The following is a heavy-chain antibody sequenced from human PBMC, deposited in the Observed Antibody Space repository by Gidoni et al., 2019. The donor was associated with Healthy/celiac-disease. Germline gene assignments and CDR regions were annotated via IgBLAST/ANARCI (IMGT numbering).Heavy chain of an antibody. CDR1: GGSFSGYY. CDR2: INHSGST. Sequence: QVQLQQWGAGLLKPSETLSLTCAVYGGSFSGYYWSWIRQPPGKGLEWIGEINHSGSTNYNPSLKSRVTISVDTSKNQFSLKLSSVTAADTAVYYCARGRHITIFGVVIRGLYFDYWGQGTLVTVSS. D-gene: IGHD3-3*01. J-gene: IGHJ4*02. CDR3: ARGRHITIFGVVIRGLYFDY. V-gene: IGHV4-34*01.